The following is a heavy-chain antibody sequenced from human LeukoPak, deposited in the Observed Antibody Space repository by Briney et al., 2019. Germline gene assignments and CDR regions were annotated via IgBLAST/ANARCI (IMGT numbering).Heavy chain of an antibody. J-gene: IGHJ4*02. Sequence: RSGGSLRLSCAASGFTFSSYAMSWVRQAPGKGLEWVSAISGSGGSTYYADSVKGRFTISRDNSKNTLYLQMNSLRAEDTAVYYCAKVYSSGWYVGYFDYWGQGTLVTVSS. D-gene: IGHD6-19*01. CDR2: ISGSGGST. V-gene: IGHV3-23*01. CDR1: GFTFSSYA. CDR3: AKVYSSGWYVGYFDY.